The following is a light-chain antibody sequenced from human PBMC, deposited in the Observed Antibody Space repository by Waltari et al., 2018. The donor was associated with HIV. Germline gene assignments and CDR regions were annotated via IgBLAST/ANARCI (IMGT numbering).Light chain of an antibody. CDR1: QSLSRS. CDR3: QQYYDWPPYT. Sequence: EIVITQSPATLSVSPGQSATLSCRASQSLSRSLAWYQHKPGQAPRLLIYDASTRATGVPARFSGSGSGTDYTLSISGLQAEDFAVYYCQQYYDWPPYTFGQGTTLENK. V-gene: IGKV3-15*01. CDR2: DAS. J-gene: IGKJ2*01.